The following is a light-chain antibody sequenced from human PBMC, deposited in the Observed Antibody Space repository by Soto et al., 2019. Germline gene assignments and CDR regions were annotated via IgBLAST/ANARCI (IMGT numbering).Light chain of an antibody. CDR1: QSVSNNY. Sequence: EIVLTKSPGTLSLSTGDRATPSCRASQSVSNNYLAWSPQKPGQAPRLLIYGASNRATGIPDRFSGSGSGTDFTLTISRLEPEDFAVYYCKQYGSSGTFGQGTKV. J-gene: IGKJ1*01. CDR2: GAS. V-gene: IGKV3-20*01. CDR3: KQYGSSGT.